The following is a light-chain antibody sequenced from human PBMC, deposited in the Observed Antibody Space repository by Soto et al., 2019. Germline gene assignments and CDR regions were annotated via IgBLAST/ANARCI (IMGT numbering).Light chain of an antibody. J-gene: IGLJ2*01. CDR3: SSYAGSKTL. CDR1: SSDVGGYNY. V-gene: IGLV2-8*01. Sequence: QSALTQPPSASGSPGQSVTISCTGTSSDVGGYNYVSWYQQHPGKAPKLMIYEVSKRPSGFPDRFSGSKSGNTASLTVSGLQAEDDADYYCSSYAGSKTLFGGGTKLTVL. CDR2: EVS.